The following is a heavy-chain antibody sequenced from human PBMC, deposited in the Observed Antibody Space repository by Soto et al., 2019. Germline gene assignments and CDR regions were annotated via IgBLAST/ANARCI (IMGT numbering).Heavy chain of an antibody. CDR2: INPNGGST. CDR3: TRGLASGDY. D-gene: IGHD6-6*01. CDR1: GYIFTNFY. V-gene: IGHV1-46*03. J-gene: IGHJ4*02. Sequence: QVQLVQPGAEVKKPWASVKFSCKASGYIFTNFYIHWVRQAPGQGLEWIGIINPNGGSTNHAQNFQGRVTMTRDTSTSTVYMDLSSLRSEDTAVYYCTRGLASGDYWGQGTLITVSS.